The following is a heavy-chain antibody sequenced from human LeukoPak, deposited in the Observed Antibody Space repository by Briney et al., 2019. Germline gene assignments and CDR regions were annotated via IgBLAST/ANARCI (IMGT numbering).Heavy chain of an antibody. D-gene: IGHD3-10*01. CDR2: ISYDGSNK. CDR1: GFTFSSYA. V-gene: IGHV3-30-3*01. Sequence: GRSLRLSCAAPGFTFSSYAMHWVRQAPGKGLEWVAVISYDGSNKYYADSVKGRFTISGDNSKNTLYLQMNSLRAEDTAVYYCARRGAHDAFDIWGQGTMVTVSS. CDR3: ARRGAHDAFDI. J-gene: IGHJ3*02.